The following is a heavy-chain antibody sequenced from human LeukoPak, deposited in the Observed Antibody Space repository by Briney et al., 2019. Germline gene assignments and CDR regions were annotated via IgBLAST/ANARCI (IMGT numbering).Heavy chain of an antibody. Sequence: SETLSLTCAVYGGSFSGYYWSWIRQPPGKGLEWIGEINHSGSTNYNPSLKSRVAISVDTSKNQLSLKLSSVTAADTDVYYWARGWSSITIFGVVIMSFDYWGQGTLVTVSS. V-gene: IGHV4-34*01. J-gene: IGHJ4*02. CDR3: ARGWSSITIFGVVIMSFDY. CDR1: GGSFSGYY. CDR2: INHSGST. D-gene: IGHD3-3*01.